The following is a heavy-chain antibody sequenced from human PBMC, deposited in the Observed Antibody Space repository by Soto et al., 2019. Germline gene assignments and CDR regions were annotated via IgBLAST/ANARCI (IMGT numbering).Heavy chain of an antibody. CDR3: ASLNDSGYSYGRVWF. V-gene: IGHV4-39*02. CDR2: LYYPATT. Sequence: PSETLSLTCTVSGGSINSGGYYWGWIRQPPGRGLEWLGSLYYPATTHYIPSPKGRVSISVDTSKNPFSLKLSSLTAADTAVYFCASLNDSGYSYGRVWFWGQGSLVTVSS. CDR1: GGSINSGGYY. D-gene: IGHD5-18*01. J-gene: IGHJ4*02.